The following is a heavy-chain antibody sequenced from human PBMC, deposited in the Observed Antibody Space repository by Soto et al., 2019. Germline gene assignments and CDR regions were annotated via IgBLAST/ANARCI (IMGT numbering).Heavy chain of an antibody. J-gene: IGHJ4*01. D-gene: IGHD6-19*01. V-gene: IGHV3-15*07. CDR3: TTNAALASLTTFDY. Sequence: PGGSLRLSCAASGFSFSNAWMNWVRQAPGKGLELVGLIKSKIHGGTADYAAPVKGRFTISRDDSKNTLYLQMNSLETEDTAVYYCTTNAALASLTTFDYWGQGTLVTVSS. CDR2: IKSKIHGGTA. CDR1: GFSFSNAW.